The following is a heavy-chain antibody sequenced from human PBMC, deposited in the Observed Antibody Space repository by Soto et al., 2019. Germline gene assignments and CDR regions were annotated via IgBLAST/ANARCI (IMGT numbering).Heavy chain of an antibody. CDR2: IWYDGSNK. V-gene: IGHV3-33*01. J-gene: IGHJ4*02. CDR3: ARAGDN. CDR1: GFTFSSYG. Sequence: QVQLVESGGGVVQPGRSLRLSCAASGFTFSSYGMHWVRQAPGKGLEWVAVIWYDGSNKYYADSVKGRFTIPRDNSKNAVKLQMNSRRAEDKAVYYCARAGDNWGQGTQVTAPS.